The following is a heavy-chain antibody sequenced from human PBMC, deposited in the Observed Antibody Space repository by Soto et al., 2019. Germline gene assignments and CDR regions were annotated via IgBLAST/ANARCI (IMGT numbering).Heavy chain of an antibody. CDR1: GGSISSSSYY. CDR2: IYYSGST. D-gene: IGHD2-21*01. CDR3: ARGTYCGFDP. Sequence: PSETQSLTCTVSGGSISSSSYYWDWIRQPPGKGLEWIGSIYYSGSTYYNPSLKSRVTISVDTSKNQFSLKLSSVTAADTAVYYCARGTYCGFDPWGQGTLVTVSS. V-gene: IGHV4-39*01. J-gene: IGHJ5*02.